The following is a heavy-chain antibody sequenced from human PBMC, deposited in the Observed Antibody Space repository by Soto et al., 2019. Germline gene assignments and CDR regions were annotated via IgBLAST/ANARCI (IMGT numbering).Heavy chain of an antibody. D-gene: IGHD3-22*01. J-gene: IGHJ4*02. CDR3: AKGYYYDSSGYYPQAPFAY. Sequence: GGSLRLACAASGFTFSSYAMSWVRQAPGKGLEWVSAISGSGGSTYYADSVKGRFTISRDNSKNTLYLQMNSLRAEDTAVYYCAKGYYYDSSGYYPQAPFAYWGQGTLVTVSS. V-gene: IGHV3-23*01. CDR2: ISGSGGST. CDR1: GFTFSSYA.